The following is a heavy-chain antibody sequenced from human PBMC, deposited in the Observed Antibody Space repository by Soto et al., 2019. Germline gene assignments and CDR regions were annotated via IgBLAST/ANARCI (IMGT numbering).Heavy chain of an antibody. D-gene: IGHD2-2*01. V-gene: IGHV4-39*02. CDR2: IFYTGTT. CDR1: GGSINYNSYH. J-gene: IGHJ4*02. CDR3: ARLVVVAPVANV. Sequence: LSLTCSVSGGSINYNSYHWGWIRQPPGQGLEWIGSIFYTGTTFYNPSLESRVTMSVDTSKNSFSLHLTSVTAADTAVYFCARLVVVAPVANVWGQGTLVTISS.